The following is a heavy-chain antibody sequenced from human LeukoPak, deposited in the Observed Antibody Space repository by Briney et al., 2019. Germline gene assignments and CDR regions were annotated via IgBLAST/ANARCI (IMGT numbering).Heavy chain of an antibody. J-gene: IGHJ5*02. V-gene: IGHV4-4*07. CDR3: ARAPPRYCSSTSCYLFDP. D-gene: IGHD2-2*01. CDR1: GGSISSYY. CDR2: IYTSGST. Sequence: SETLSLTCTVSGGSISSYYWSWIRQPAGKGLEWIGRIYTSGSTNYNPSLKSRVTMSVDTSKNQFSLKLSSVTAADTAVYYCARAPPRYCSSTSCYLFDPWGQGTLVTVSS.